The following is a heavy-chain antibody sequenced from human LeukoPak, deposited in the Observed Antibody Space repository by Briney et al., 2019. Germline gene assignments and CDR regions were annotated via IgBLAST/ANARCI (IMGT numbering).Heavy chain of an antibody. CDR2: IKQDGSEK. J-gene: IGHJ3*02. D-gene: IGHD6-13*01. CDR1: GLTFSSYW. CDR3: ARSRSSSWYGAFDI. Sequence: GGSLRLSCAASGLTFSSYWMSWVRQAPGKGLEWVANIKQDGSEKYYVDSVKGRFTISRDNAKNSLYLQMNSLRAEDTAVYYCARSRSSSWYGAFDIWGQGTMVTVSS. V-gene: IGHV3-7*01.